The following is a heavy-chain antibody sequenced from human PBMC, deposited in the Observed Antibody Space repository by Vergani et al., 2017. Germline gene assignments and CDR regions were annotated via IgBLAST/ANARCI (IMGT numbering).Heavy chain of an antibody. CDR1: GYTFTSYG. V-gene: IGHV1-18*01. CDR2: ISAYNGNT. D-gene: IGHD6-6*01. J-gene: IGHJ6*03. Sequence: QVQLVQSGAEVKKPGASVKVSCKASGYTFTSYGISWVRQAPGQGLEWMGWISAYNGNTNYAQKLQGRVTMTTDTSTSTAYMELRSLRSEDTAVYYCALWQLARYYYYYMDVWGKGTTVTVSS. CDR3: ALWQLARYYYYYMDV.